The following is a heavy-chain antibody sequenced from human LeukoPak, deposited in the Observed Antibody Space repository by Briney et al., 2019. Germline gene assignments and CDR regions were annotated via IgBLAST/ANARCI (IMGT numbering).Heavy chain of an antibody. V-gene: IGHV3-7*03. CDR3: ARDNGGWFDS. J-gene: IGHJ5*01. CDR1: EFIFSDYW. Sequence: GGSLRLSCVASEFIFSDYWMGWVRQAPGKGLEWVANIKQGGREEKYVGSVKGRFAISRGDAKSTLYLQMDSLSGDDTAVYYCARDNGGWFDSWGRGTLVTVSS. CDR2: IKQGGREE. D-gene: IGHD3-10*01.